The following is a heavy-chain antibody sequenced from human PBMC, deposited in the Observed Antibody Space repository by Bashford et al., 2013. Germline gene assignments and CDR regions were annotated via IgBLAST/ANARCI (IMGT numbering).Heavy chain of an antibody. CDR3: ARDAGLGGTTIFY. CDR2: INPNSGGV. D-gene: IGHD3-16*01. V-gene: IGHV1-2*02. J-gene: IGHJ4*02. Sequence: ASVKVSCKASKYTFTGYTIHWVRQAPGQALEWMGWINPNSGGVNYAQQFHGRVTMTRDTSINTAYMELSRLRSDDTATYYCARDAGLGGTTIFYWGQGTPVTVSS. CDR1: KYTFTGYT.